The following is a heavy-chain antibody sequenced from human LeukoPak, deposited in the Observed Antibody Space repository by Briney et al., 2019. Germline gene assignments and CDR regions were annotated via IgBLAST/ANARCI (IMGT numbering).Heavy chain of an antibody. CDR1: GFTFSGYW. CDR3: ARDTGWYFDL. CDR2: ITGDGIST. D-gene: IGHD4-17*01. Sequence: GGSLRLSCAASGFTFSGYWMHWVRQAPGMGLVWVSRITGDGISTSYADSVKGRFTTSRDNAKNTLYLQMISLRAEDTAVYYCARDTGWYFDLWGRGTLVTVSS. J-gene: IGHJ2*01. V-gene: IGHV3-74*01.